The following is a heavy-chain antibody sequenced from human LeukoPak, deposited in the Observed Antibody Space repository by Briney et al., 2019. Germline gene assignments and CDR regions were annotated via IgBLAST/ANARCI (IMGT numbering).Heavy chain of an antibody. Sequence: ASVKVSCKASGYTFTGYYMHWVRQAPGQGLEWMGWISAYNGNTNYAQKLQGRVTMTTDTSTSTAYMELRSLRSDDTAVYYCARANYDILTGYLSYYFDYWGQGTLVTVSS. CDR2: ISAYNGNT. D-gene: IGHD3-9*01. V-gene: IGHV1-18*04. CDR3: ARANYDILTGYLSYYFDY. CDR1: GYTFTGYY. J-gene: IGHJ4*02.